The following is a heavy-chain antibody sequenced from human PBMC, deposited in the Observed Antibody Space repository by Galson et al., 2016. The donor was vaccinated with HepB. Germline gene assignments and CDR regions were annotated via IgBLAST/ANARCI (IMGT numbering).Heavy chain of an antibody. V-gene: IGHV4-4*02. J-gene: IGHJ4*02. CDR3: ARVKWDTVMVPLDY. CDR2: IYHSGTT. Sequence: SETLSLTCAVSGDSISNNNWWSWVRQPPGKGLEWIGEIYHSGTTNYNPSLKGPVTISVDKSKNQFSLKLSSVTAADTAVYYCARVKWDTVMVPLDYWGQGTLVTVSS. D-gene: IGHD5-18*01. CDR1: GDSISNNNW.